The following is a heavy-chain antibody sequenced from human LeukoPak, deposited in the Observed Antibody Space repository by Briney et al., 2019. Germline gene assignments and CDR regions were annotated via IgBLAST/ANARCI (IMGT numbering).Heavy chain of an antibody. Sequence: GGSLRLSCAASGFTLSTYSINWVRQAPGKGLEWVSYISSIISTIYYADSVKGRFTISRDNAKNSVYLQMNSLRADDTAVYYCARSEGHTYGEPLLFDYWGQGTLVTVSS. CDR3: ARSEGHTYGEPLLFDY. J-gene: IGHJ4*02. V-gene: IGHV3-48*01. CDR2: ISSIISTI. CDR1: GFTLSTYS. D-gene: IGHD5-18*01.